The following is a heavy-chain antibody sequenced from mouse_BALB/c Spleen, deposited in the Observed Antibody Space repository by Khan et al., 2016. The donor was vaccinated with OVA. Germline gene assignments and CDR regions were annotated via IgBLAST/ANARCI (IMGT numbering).Heavy chain of an antibody. CDR2: IWSDGST. Sequence: QVQLQQSGPGLVAPSKSLSITCTVSGFSLTTYGVHWVRQPPGKGLEWLVVIWSDGSTNYNSVLKSRLSISKDNSKSQVFLKMNSLQTDDTAMYYCARWFDGYSSLYAMDYWGQGTSVTVSS. J-gene: IGHJ4*01. D-gene: IGHD2-3*01. CDR3: ARWFDGYSSLYAMDY. V-gene: IGHV2-6*02. CDR1: GFSLTTYG.